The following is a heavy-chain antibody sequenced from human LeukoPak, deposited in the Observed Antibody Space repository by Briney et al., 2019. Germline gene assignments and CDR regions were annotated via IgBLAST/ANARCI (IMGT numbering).Heavy chain of an antibody. J-gene: IGHJ3*02. CDR3: AREPGDIVVVVAATNAFDI. V-gene: IGHV4-39*07. CDR1: GGSISSSSYY. Sequence: PSETLSLTCTVSGGSISSSSYYWGWIRQPPGKGLEWIGSIYYSGSTYYNPSLKSRVTISVDKSKNQFSLKLSSVTAADTAVYYCAREPGDIVVVVAATNAFDIWGQGTMVTVSS. D-gene: IGHD2-15*01. CDR2: IYYSGST.